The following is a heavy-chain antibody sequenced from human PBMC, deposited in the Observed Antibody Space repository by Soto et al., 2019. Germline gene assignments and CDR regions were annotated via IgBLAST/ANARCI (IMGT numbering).Heavy chain of an antibody. J-gene: IGHJ4*02. Sequence: EVQLVESGGGLVQPGGSLRLSCAASGFTFSSYWMHWVRHAPGKGLVWVSRINSDGSSTSYADSVKGRFTISRDNAKNTLYLQMNSLRAEDTAGYYCVRTSLVVEAATREDYWGQGTLVTGSS. D-gene: IGHD2-15*01. CDR1: GFTFSSYW. CDR3: VRTSLVVEAATREDY. CDR2: INSDGSST. V-gene: IGHV3-74*01.